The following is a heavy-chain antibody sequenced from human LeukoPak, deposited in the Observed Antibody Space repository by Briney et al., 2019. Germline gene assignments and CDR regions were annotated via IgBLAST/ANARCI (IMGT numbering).Heavy chain of an antibody. CDR2: IDPSDSYT. J-gene: IGHJ3*02. Sequence: GESLKISCKGSGYGFTSYWIIWVRQMPGKGLEWMGRIDPSDSYTNYSPSFQGHVTISADKSIRTAYLQWSTLKATDTAMCYCARDDYESDSFDIWGQGTVVAVSS. V-gene: IGHV5-10-1*01. CDR3: ARDDYESDSFDI. CDR1: GYGFTSYW. D-gene: IGHD3-16*01.